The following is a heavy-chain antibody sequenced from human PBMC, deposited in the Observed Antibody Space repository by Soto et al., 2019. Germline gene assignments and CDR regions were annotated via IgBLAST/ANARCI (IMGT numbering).Heavy chain of an antibody. V-gene: IGHV5-51*01. CDR2: IYPGDSDT. J-gene: IGHJ3*02. Sequence: PGGSLRISRKVPGYTFTGTGTGGVAQMPGKGLEWMGIIYPGDSDTRYSPSFQGQVTISADKSISTAYLQWSSLKASDTAMYYYDSSGPKWAFDIWGQGTMVTVSS. CDR3: DSSGPKWAFDI. CDR1: GYTFTGTG. D-gene: IGHD3-22*01.